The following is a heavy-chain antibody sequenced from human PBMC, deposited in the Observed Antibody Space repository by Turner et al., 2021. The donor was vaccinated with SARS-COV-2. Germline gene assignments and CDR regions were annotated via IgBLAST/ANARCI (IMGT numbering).Heavy chain of an antibody. V-gene: IGHV4-34*01. CDR1: GESLSHYY. D-gene: IGHD3-22*01. CDR3: ARGRGGFYDNSGYYYVY. Sequence: QVQLQQWGAGLLKPSETLSLSCGVYGESLSHYYWTWIRQPAGQGLEWIGEIHHSGSTDYNPSLKSRVTMAVDTSKNQFALKQTSVTAADTAVYYCARGRGGFYDNSGYYYVYWGQGTLVTVSS. CDR2: IHHSGST. J-gene: IGHJ4*02.